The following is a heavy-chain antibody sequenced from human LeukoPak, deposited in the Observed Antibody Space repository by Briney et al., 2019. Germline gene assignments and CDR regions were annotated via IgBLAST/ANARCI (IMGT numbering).Heavy chain of an antibody. V-gene: IGHV4-31*03. Sequence: PSQTLSLTCTVSGGSISSGGYYWSWIRQHPGKGLEWIGYIYYSGSTYYNPSLKSRVTISVDTSKNQFSLKLSSVTAADTAVYYCARMYGSGSYYYYYGMDVWGQGTTVTVSS. D-gene: IGHD3-10*01. CDR3: ARMYGSGSYYYYYGMDV. CDR1: GGSISSGGYY. J-gene: IGHJ6*02. CDR2: IYYSGST.